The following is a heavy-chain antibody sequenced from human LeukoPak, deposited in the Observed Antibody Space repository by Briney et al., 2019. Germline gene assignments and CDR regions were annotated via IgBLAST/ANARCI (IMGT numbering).Heavy chain of an antibody. D-gene: IGHD2-15*01. CDR3: ARERYCSGGSCYRYYFDY. Sequence: GGSLRLSCAASGFTFSSYGMHWVRQAPGKGLEWVAVIWYDGSNKYYADSVKGRFTISRGNSNNTLYLQMNSLRTEDAAVYYCARERYCSGGSCYRYYFDYWGQGTLVTVYS. CDR1: GFTFSSYG. J-gene: IGHJ4*02. V-gene: IGHV3-33*01. CDR2: IWYDGSNK.